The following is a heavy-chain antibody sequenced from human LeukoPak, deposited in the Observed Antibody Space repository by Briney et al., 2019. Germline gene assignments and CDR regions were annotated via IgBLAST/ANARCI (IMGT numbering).Heavy chain of an antibody. CDR1: GGSFSGYY. CDR2: INHSGST. V-gene: IGHV4-34*01. J-gene: IGHJ4*02. CDR3: ARGGIAVAGRGFFDY. D-gene: IGHD6-19*01. Sequence: SETLSLTCAVYGGSFSGYYWSWIRQPPGKGLEWIGEINHSGSTNYNPSLKSRVTISVDTSKNQFSLKLSSVTAADTAVYSCARGGIAVAGRGFFDYWGQGTLVTVSS.